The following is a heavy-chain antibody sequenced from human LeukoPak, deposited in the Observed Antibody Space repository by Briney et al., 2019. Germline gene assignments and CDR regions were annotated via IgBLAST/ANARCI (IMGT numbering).Heavy chain of an antibody. J-gene: IGHJ4*02. D-gene: IGHD4-17*01. CDR3: ARDRVRGDYGVDY. Sequence: PGGSLRLSCAATGFTFRDYWMTWVRRPPGKGREWVANIKRDGSAKYYVDSVKGRFTLSRDNAKDVLYLNMNSLRVEDTAVYYCARDRVRGDYGVDYWGQGTLVTVAS. V-gene: IGHV3-7*04. CDR1: GFTFRDYW. CDR2: IKRDGSAK.